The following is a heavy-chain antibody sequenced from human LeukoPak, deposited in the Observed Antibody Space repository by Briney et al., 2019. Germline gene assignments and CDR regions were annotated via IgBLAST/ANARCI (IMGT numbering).Heavy chain of an antibody. CDR1: GGSISSSNYY. V-gene: IGHV4-39*07. CDR2: IYYSGST. D-gene: IGHD3-16*01. CDR3: ARETSQKGAHYMDV. J-gene: IGHJ6*03. Sequence: PSETLSLTCTVSGGSISSSNYYWGWIRQPPGKGLEWIGSIYYSGSTYYSPSLKSRVTISVDTSKNQFSLKLSSVTAADTAVYYCARETSQKGAHYMDVWGKGTTVTISS.